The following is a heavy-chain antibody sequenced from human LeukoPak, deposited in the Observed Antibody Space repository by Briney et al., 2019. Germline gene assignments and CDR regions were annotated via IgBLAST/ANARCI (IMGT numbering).Heavy chain of an antibody. Sequence: GGSLRLSCVAPGFTFSSDSMKWVRQGPGKGLEWISSIRSSSGDIHYADSVKGRFTISRDNANNSLYLQITSLRAEVTALYYFSMSFCINGVCYQSAFVIWGQGTMVTVSS. CDR3: SMSFCINGVCYQSAFVI. J-gene: IGHJ3*02. CDR2: IRSSSGDI. V-gene: IGHV3-21*01. D-gene: IGHD2-8*01. CDR1: GFTFSSDS.